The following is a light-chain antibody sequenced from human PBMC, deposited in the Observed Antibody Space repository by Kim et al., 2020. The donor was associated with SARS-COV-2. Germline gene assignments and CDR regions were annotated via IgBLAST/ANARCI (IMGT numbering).Light chain of an antibody. Sequence: STSIGDTFTISCQSSQDIGNSLNLYQQKPGKAPNLLIYDVSNLATGVPSRFSESGSGTDSTLTISSLQPEDVATYYCQQYYDLRLTFGGGTKVEI. CDR3: QQYYDLRLT. V-gene: IGKV1-33*01. J-gene: IGKJ4*01. CDR2: DVS. CDR1: QDIGNS.